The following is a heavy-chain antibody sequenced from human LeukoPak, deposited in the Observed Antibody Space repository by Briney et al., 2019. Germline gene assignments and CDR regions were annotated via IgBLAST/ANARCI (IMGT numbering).Heavy chain of an antibody. CDR1: GFTFTSYA. D-gene: IGHD2-2*02. CDR2: ISFDGSNK. J-gene: IGHJ2*01. CDR3: ARDYTLFPHWYFAL. Sequence: HPGRSLRLSCAASGFTFTSYAIHWVRQAPGRGLEWVAVISFDGSNKYYGDSVKGRFTISRDNSKNTLYLQMNSLRAEDTAVYYCARDYTLFPHWYFALWGRGTLVTVSS. V-gene: IGHV3-30*04.